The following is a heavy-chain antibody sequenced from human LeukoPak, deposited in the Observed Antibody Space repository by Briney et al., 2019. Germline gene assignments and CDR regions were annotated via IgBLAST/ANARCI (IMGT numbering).Heavy chain of an antibody. CDR1: GGSISSYS. J-gene: IGHJ4*02. D-gene: IGHD3-22*01. CDR2: IYTSGST. CDR3: AAYESSGYYWDY. Sequence: SETLSLTCTVSGGSISSYSWSWIRQAPGQGLEWIGDIYTSGSTNYNASLKSRVTISVPTSKNQFSLKLSSVTAADTAVYYCAAYESSGYYWDYWGQGTLVTVSS. V-gene: IGHV4-4*09.